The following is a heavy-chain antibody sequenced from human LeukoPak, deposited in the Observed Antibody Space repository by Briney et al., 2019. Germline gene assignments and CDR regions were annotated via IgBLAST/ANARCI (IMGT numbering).Heavy chain of an antibody. V-gene: IGHV4-34*01. CDR2: IYYSGST. CDR1: GGSFSGYY. Sequence: SETLSPTCAVYGGSFSGYYWSWIRQPPGKGLEWIGSIYYSGSTYYNPSLKSRVTISVDTSKNQFSLKLSSVTAADTAVYYCARGAAAAGTYYYYYMDVWGKGTTATVSS. D-gene: IGHD6-13*01. J-gene: IGHJ6*03. CDR3: ARGAAAAGTYYYYYMDV.